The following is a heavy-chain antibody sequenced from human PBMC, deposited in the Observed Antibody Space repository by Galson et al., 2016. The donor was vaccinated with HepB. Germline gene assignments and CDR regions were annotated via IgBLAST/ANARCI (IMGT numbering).Heavy chain of an antibody. J-gene: IGHJ5*02. Sequence: SLRLSCAASGLTFSSYGMHWVRQAPGKGLEWVADISGSGDLTHYADFVKGRFSISRDNSKNTLYLQIHSLRVEDTAFYYCAGSRITILGVVPNWFDPWGQGTLVTVSS. CDR3: AGSRITILGVVPNWFDP. CDR1: GLTFSSYG. CDR2: ISGSGDLT. V-gene: IGHV3-23*01. D-gene: IGHD3-3*01.